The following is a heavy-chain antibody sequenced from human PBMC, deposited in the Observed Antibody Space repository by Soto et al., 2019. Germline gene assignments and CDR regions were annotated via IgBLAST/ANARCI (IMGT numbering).Heavy chain of an antibody. V-gene: IGHV5-51*01. CDR3: ARRGRYSSSWYGMDV. Sequence: PGESLKISCNGSGYIFTSYWIGWVRQMPGKGLERMGIIYPGDSDTRYSPSFQGQVTISADKSISTAYLQWSSLEASDTAMYYCARRGRYSSSWYGMDVWGQGTTVTVSS. D-gene: IGHD6-13*01. CDR1: GYIFTSYW. CDR2: IYPGDSDT. J-gene: IGHJ6*02.